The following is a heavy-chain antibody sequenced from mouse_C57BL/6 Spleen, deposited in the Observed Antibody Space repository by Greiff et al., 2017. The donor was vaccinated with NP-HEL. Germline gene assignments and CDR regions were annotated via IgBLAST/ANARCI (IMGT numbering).Heavy chain of an antibody. V-gene: IGHV1-62-2*01. CDR2: FYPGSGSI. J-gene: IGHJ2*01. CDR3: AGRGLWGGDFDY. CDR1: GYTFTEYT. Sequence: QVQLQQSGAELVKPGASVKLSCKASGYTFTEYTIHWVKQRSGQGLEWIGWFYPGSGSIKYNEKFKDKATLTADKSSSTAYMELSSLTSEDSAVYYCAGRGLWGGDFDYWGQGTTLTVSS. D-gene: IGHD4-1*01.